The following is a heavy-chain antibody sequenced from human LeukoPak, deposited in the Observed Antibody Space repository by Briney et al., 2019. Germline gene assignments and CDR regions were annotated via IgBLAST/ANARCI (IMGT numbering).Heavy chain of an antibody. CDR1: GYSISSGYY. V-gene: IGHV4-38-2*02. CDR2: IYHSGST. Sequence: SETLTLTCTVSGYSISSGYYWGWIRQPPGKGLEWIGSIYHSGSTYYNPSLKSRVTISVDTSKNQFSLKLSSVTAADTAVYYCARAEATMTPWFDPWGQGTLVTVSS. J-gene: IGHJ5*02. CDR3: ARAEATMTPWFDP. D-gene: IGHD3-22*01.